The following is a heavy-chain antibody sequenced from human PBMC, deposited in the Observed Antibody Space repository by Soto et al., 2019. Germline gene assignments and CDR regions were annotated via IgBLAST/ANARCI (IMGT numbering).Heavy chain of an antibody. CDR2: ISAYNGNT. D-gene: IGHD2-8*01. CDR1: GYTFTSYG. CDR3: ARDSRGGNIVLMVY. J-gene: IGHJ4*02. Sequence: ASVKVSCKASGYTFTSYGISWVRQAPGQGLEWMGWISAYNGNTNYAQKLQGRVTMTTDTSTSTAYMELRSLRSDDTAVYYCARDSRGGNIVLMVYWGQGTLVTVSS. V-gene: IGHV1-18*01.